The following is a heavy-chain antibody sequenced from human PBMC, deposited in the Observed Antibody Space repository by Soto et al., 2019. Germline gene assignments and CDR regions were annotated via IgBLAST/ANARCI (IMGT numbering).Heavy chain of an antibody. CDR1: GYSFTSYW. Sequence: PGESLKISCKGSGYSFTSYWIGWVRQMPGKGLEWMGIIYPGDSDTRYSPSFQGQVTISADKSISTAYLQWSSLKASDTAMYYCARWTSGIAAAGTSNPLGYSGQGTLVTVSS. D-gene: IGHD6-13*01. CDR2: IYPGDSDT. CDR3: ARWTSGIAAAGTSNPLGY. J-gene: IGHJ4*02. V-gene: IGHV5-51*01.